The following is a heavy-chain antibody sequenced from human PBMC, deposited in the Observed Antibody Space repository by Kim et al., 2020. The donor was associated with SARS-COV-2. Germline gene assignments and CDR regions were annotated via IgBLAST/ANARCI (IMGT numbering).Heavy chain of an antibody. V-gene: IGHV3-23*01. CDR1: GFTFSSYA. J-gene: IGHJ4*02. CDR3: ARDRSSGWPGWKFDY. Sequence: GGSLRLSCAASGFTFSSYAMSWVRQAPGKGLEWVSAISGSGGSTYYADSVKGRFTISRDNSKNTLYLQMNSLRAEDTAVYYCARDRSSGWPGWKFDYWGQGTLVTVSS. CDR2: ISGSGGST. D-gene: IGHD6-19*01.